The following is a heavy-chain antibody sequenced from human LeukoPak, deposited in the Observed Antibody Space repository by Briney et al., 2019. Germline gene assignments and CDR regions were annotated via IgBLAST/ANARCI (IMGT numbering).Heavy chain of an antibody. V-gene: IGHV1-69*05. CDR1: GGTFSMHG. Sequence: AVKVSCKASGGTFSMHGISWVRQAPGQGPEWMGRIIPIFGTVNYSQKFQGRVTITTDESTSTAYMELSSLRSEDTAVYYCARDSLNSGSYSVDYYMDVWGKGTTVTVSS. J-gene: IGHJ6*03. CDR2: IIPIFGTV. D-gene: IGHD1-26*01. CDR3: ARDSLNSGSYSVDYYMDV.